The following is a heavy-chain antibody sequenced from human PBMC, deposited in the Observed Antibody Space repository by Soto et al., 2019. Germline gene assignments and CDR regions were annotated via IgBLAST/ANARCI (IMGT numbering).Heavy chain of an antibody. CDR2: IRSKAYGGTT. D-gene: IGHD1-26*01. CDR1: GFTFGYYA. CDR3: TLPLGATLYYYYGMDV. V-gene: IGHV3-49*04. J-gene: IGHJ6*02. Sequence: GGSLRLSCTGSGFTFGYYAMSWVRQAPGKGLEWVGFIRSKAYGGTTEYAASVKGRFTISRDDSKSIAYLQMSSLKTEDTAVYYXTLPLGATLYYYYGMDVWGQGTTVTVSS.